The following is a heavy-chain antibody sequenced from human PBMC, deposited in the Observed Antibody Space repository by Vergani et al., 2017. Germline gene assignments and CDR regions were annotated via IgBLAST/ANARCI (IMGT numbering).Heavy chain of an antibody. V-gene: IGHV3-48*01. D-gene: IGHD2-8*01. Sequence: EVQLVESGGGLVKPGGSLRLSCAASGFTFSSYSMNWVRQAPGKGLEWVSYISSSSSTIYYADSVKGRFTISRDNAKNSLYLQMNSLRAEDTAVYYCARDSRGSYCTNGVCYLNPRDYYYYYGMDVWGQGTTVTVSS. CDR2: ISSSSSTI. J-gene: IGHJ6*02. CDR1: GFTFSSYS. CDR3: ARDSRGSYCTNGVCYLNPRDYYYYYGMDV.